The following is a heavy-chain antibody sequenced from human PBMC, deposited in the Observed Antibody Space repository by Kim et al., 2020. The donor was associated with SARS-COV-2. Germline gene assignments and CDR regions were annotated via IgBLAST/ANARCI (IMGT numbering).Heavy chain of an antibody. CDR3: AKGSFGAFHI. CDR2: TYI. V-gene: IGHV3-21*01. D-gene: IGHD3-10*01. J-gene: IGHJ3*02. Sequence: TYIFHADSLKGRFTISRDNARNSLYLQMNSLRAEDTAAYYCAKGSFGAFHIWGQGTMVTVSS.